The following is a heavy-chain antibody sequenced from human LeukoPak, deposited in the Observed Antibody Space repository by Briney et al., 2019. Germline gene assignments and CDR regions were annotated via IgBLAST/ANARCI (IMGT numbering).Heavy chain of an antibody. CDR1: GFTFSSYA. CDR2: ISGSGGST. Sequence: GGSLRLSCAASGFTFSSYAMSWVRQAPGKGLEWVSAISGSGGSTYYADSVKGRFTIPRDNSKNTLYLQMNSLRAEDTAVYYCAKILGIESGFDYWGQGTLVTVSS. V-gene: IGHV3-23*01. D-gene: IGHD3-3*01. CDR3: AKILGIESGFDY. J-gene: IGHJ4*02.